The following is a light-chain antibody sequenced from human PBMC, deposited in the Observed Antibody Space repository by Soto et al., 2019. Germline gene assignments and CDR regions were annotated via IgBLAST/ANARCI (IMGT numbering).Light chain of an antibody. J-gene: IGKJ1*01. CDR1: QSVSSY. V-gene: IGKV3-11*01. CDR3: QQRSNWPLWT. Sequence: EIVLTQSPATLSLSPGERATLSCRASQSVSSYLAWYQQKPGQAPRLLIYDASNRATGIPARFSGSGSATDFTLTISSLEPEDCAVYYCQQRSNWPLWTFGQGTKVEIK. CDR2: DAS.